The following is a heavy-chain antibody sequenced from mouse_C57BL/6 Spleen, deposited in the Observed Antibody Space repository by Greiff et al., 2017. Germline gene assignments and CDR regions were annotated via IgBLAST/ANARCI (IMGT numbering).Heavy chain of an antibody. CDR2: INPNNGGT. J-gene: IGHJ4*01. CDR3: ARPGNPFYAMDY. V-gene: IGHV1-22*01. Sequence: EVKLVESGPELVKPGASVKMSCKASGYTITDYNMHWVKQSHGKSLEWIGYINPNNGGTSYNQKFKGKATLTVNKSSSTAYMELRSLTSEDSAVYYCARPGNPFYAMDYWGQGTSVTVSS. CDR1: GYTITDYN. D-gene: IGHD2-1*01.